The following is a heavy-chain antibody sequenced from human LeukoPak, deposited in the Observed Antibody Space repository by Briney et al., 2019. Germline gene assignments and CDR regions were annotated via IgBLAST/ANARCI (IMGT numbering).Heavy chain of an antibody. Sequence: ASVKVSCKASGYTFTGYYMHWVRQAPGQGLEWMGWINPNSGGTNYAQKFQGRVTMTRDTSISTAYMELSRLRSDDTAVYYCARDRSVRYFDWNFDYWGQGTLVTVSS. J-gene: IGHJ4*02. CDR3: ARDRSVRYFDWNFDY. V-gene: IGHV1-2*02. CDR2: INPNSGGT. CDR1: GYTFTGYY. D-gene: IGHD3-9*01.